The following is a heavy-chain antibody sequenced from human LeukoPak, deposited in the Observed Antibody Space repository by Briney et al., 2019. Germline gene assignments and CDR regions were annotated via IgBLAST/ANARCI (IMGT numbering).Heavy chain of an antibody. J-gene: IGHJ3*02. V-gene: IGHV3-23*01. CDR1: GFTFSTYG. Sequence: GGSLRLSCAASGFTFSTYGMSWVRQAPGKGLDWVSAISGRGGSTYYADSVKGRFTISRDNSKNTLYLQMNSLRAEDTAIYYCAKDGYCSGGNCYSANDAFDIWGQGTMVTVSS. CDR3: AKDGYCSGGNCYSANDAFDI. CDR2: ISGRGGST. D-gene: IGHD2-15*01.